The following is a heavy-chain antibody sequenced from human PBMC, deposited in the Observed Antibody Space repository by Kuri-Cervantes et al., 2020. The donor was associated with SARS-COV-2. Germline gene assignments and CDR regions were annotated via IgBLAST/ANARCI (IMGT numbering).Heavy chain of an antibody. J-gene: IGHJ4*02. CDR3: ARSHTLYGGNSSPWDY. D-gene: IGHD4-23*01. Sequence: ASVKVSCKASGYTFKTYGISWVQQAPGRGLEWMGYINPYNGNTNYAQIIQGRVTLTTDTSTNTAYMELRSLRSFDTAVYFCARSHTLYGGNSSPWDYWGQGTLVTVSS. V-gene: IGHV1-18*01. CDR2: INPYNGNT. CDR1: GYTFKTYG.